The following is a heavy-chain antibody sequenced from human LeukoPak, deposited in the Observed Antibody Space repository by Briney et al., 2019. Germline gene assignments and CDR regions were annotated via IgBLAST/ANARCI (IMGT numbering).Heavy chain of an antibody. CDR2: ISAYNGNT. Sequence: ASVKVSCKASGYTFTSYGISWVRQAPGQGLKWMGWISAYNGNTNYAQKLQDRVTMTTDTSTSTAYIELRSLRSDDTAVYYCARPSKTGYCSGGSCHPLDYWGQGTLVTVS. D-gene: IGHD2-15*01. J-gene: IGHJ4*02. CDR3: ARPSKTGYCSGGSCHPLDY. CDR1: GYTFTSYG. V-gene: IGHV1-18*01.